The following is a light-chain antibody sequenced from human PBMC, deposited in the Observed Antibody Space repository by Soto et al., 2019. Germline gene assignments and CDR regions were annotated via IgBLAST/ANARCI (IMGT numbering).Light chain of an antibody. CDR3: QQYDGYSRT. Sequence: DVQMTQSPSTLSASVGDRVTITCRASQSISGWLAWYQQRPGKAPKLMIYKASTLETGVPSRFSGSGSGTEFTLTINSLQPDDVATYYCQQYDGYSRTFGQGTKVDIK. CDR2: KAS. CDR1: QSISGW. V-gene: IGKV1-5*03. J-gene: IGKJ1*01.